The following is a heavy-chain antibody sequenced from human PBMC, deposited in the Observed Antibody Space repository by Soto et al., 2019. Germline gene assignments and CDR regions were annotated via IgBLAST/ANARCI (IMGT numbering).Heavy chain of an antibody. CDR3: AKDISIAARPVMDV. CDR1: GFTFDDYA. Sequence: HPGGSLRLSCAASGFTFDDYAMHWVRQAPGKGLEWVSGISWNSGSIGYADSVKGRFTISRDNAKNSLYLQMNSLRAEDTALYYFAKDISIAARPVMDVWGQGTTVTVSS. CDR2: ISWNSGSI. D-gene: IGHD6-6*01. V-gene: IGHV3-9*01. J-gene: IGHJ6*02.